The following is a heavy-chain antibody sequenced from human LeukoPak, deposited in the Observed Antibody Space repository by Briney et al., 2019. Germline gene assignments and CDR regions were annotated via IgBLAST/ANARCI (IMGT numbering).Heavy chain of an antibody. CDR2: ISAYNGNT. V-gene: IGHV1-18*01. Sequence: ASVKVSCKASGYTFTSYGISWVRQAPGQGLEWMGWISAYNGNTNYAQKLQGRVTMTTDTSTSTAYMELRRLRSDDTAVYYCARGGFGELLYDYYYYYMDVWGKGTTVTVSS. CDR3: ARGGFGELLYDYYYYYMDV. D-gene: IGHD3-10*01. J-gene: IGHJ6*03. CDR1: GYTFTSYG.